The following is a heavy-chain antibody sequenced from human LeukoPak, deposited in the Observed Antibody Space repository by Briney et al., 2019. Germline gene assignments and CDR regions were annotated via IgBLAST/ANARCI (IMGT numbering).Heavy chain of an antibody. Sequence: SETLSLTCAVSGGSISSSNWWSWVRQPPGKGLEWIGEIYHSGSTNYNPSLKSRVTISVDKSKNQFSLKLSSVTAADTAVYYCARDGGGDSGSYYFDYWGQGTLVTVSS. V-gene: IGHV4-4*02. CDR2: IYHSGST. D-gene: IGHD2-21*02. J-gene: IGHJ4*02. CDR3: ARDGGGDSGSYYFDY. CDR1: GGSISSSNW.